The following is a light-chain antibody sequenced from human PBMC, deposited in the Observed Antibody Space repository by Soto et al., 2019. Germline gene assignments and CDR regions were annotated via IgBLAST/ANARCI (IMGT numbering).Light chain of an antibody. CDR2: DVS. CDR3: QQYNTFWT. J-gene: IGKJ1*01. CDR1: QSISSW. V-gene: IGKV1-5*01. Sequence: DIQMTQSPSTLSASVGDRVTITCRASQSISSWLAWCQQKPGKAPKLLIYDVSSLQSGVPSRFSGSGSGTEFTLTISSLQPDDFANYYCQQYNTFWTFGQGTKVDIK.